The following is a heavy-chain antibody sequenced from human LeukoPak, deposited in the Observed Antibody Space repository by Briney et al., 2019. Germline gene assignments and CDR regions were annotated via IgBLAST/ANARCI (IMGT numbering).Heavy chain of an antibody. CDR1: GFTFSDYA. D-gene: IGHD2-8*01. V-gene: IGHV3-49*04. CDR2: IRNKANGGTA. Sequence: PGRSLRLSCTASGFTFSDYAMSWVRQAPGKGLEWVGFIRNKANGGTADYAASVKGRFTISRDDSKNTLYLQMNSLKTEDTAVYYCTTDLIRVLMVYAIDGPMGFDYWGQGTLVTVST. J-gene: IGHJ4*02. CDR3: TTDLIRVLMVYAIDGPMGFDY.